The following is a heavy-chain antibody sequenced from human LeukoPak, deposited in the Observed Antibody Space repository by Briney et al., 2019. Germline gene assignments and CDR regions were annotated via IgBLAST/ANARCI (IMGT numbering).Heavy chain of an antibody. D-gene: IGHD2-15*01. CDR3: AKGTSSSCYSAPNY. CDR1: GFTFSSYG. Sequence: GGSLRLSCAASGFTFSSYGMNWVRQAPGKGLEWVSAICSNDNNTYYANSVKGRFTISRDNSKNTLSLQLNSLRAEDTAVYYCAKGTSSSCYSAPNYWGQGTLVTVSS. CDR2: ICSNDNNT. V-gene: IGHV3-23*01. J-gene: IGHJ4*02.